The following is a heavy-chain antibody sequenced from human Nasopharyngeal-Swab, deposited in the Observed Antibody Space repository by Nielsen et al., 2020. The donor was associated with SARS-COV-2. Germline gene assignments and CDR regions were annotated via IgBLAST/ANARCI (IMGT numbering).Heavy chain of an antibody. D-gene: IGHD3-22*01. CDR2: ISYDGSNK. Sequence: LSLTRAASGFTFSSFGMHWVRQAPGKGLEGGAVISYDGSNKYYADSVKGRFTISRDNSKNTLYLQMNSLRAEDTAVYYCARDSTYYDSIPGDYWGQGTLVTVSS. CDR3: ARDSTYYDSIPGDY. J-gene: IGHJ4*02. V-gene: IGHV3-30*03. CDR1: GFTFSSFG.